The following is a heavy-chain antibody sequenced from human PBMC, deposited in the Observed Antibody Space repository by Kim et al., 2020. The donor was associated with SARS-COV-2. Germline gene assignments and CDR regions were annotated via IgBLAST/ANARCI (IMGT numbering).Heavy chain of an antibody. D-gene: IGHD3-16*01. J-gene: IGHJ4*03. V-gene: IGHV3-23*01. CDR2: ISAGAAGI. CDR1: AITFSGYA. Sequence: GGSLRLSCTASAITFSGYAMSWVRQAPGKGLEWISAISAGAAGIYYADSVKGRFTISRDNSKNTLSLQMDGLRTEDTAVYYCAKERRRSVGGVFQVKGY. CDR3: AKERRRSVGGVFQVKGY.